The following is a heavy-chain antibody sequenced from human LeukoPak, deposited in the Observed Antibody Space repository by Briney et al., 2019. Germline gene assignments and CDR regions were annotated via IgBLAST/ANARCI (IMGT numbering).Heavy chain of an antibody. Sequence: SETLSLTCTVSGGSISSSSYYWGWIRQPPGKGLEWIGSIYYSGRTYYNPSLKSRVTISVDTSKNQFSLKLSSVTAADTAVYYCARGDYDSSAFDYWGQGTLVTVSS. J-gene: IGHJ4*02. CDR2: IYYSGRT. CDR1: GGSISSSSYY. CDR3: ARGDYDSSAFDY. D-gene: IGHD3-22*01. V-gene: IGHV4-39*07.